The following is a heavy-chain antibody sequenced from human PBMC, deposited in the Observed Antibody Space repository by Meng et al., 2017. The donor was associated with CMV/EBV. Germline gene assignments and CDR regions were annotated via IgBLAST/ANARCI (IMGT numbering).Heavy chain of an antibody. J-gene: IGHJ4*02. V-gene: IGHV2-5*02. CDR3: ARIAAAGRFDY. D-gene: IGHD6-13*01. CDR2: IYWDDDK. Sequence: LTWKISSLWLVKPTQTLSSTCTFSGFSLSTSGVGVGWIRQPPGKALEWLAIIYWDDDKRYSQSLKSRLNITKDTSKNQVVLTMTTMDPVDTATYYCARIAAAGRFDYWGQGTLVTVSS. CDR1: GFSLSTSGVG.